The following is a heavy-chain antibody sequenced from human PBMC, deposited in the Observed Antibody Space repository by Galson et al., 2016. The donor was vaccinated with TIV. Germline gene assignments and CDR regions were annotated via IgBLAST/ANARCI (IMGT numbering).Heavy chain of an antibody. J-gene: IGHJ3*01. CDR1: GFTFNNYA. CDR2: LSASGGDT. D-gene: IGHD3-9*01. Sequence: SLRLSCAASGFTFNNYAMTWVRQAPGKGLEWVSGLSASGGDTYAEYAKGRFTISRDNSKNTLFLQMNSLRVEDTAVYYCAKYLACGVFRYRDASDVWGQGTMVTVSS. V-gene: IGHV3-23*01. CDR3: AKYLACGVFRYRDASDV.